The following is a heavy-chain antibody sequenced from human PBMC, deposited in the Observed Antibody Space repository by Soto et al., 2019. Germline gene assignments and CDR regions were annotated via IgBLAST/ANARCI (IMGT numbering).Heavy chain of an antibody. CDR2: ISAYNGNT. V-gene: IGHV1-18*04. D-gene: IGHD3-22*01. CDR1: GYTFTSYD. J-gene: IGHJ5*02. CDR3: ARDRKSLSSGYGHYSPNH. Sequence: GASVKVSCKASGYTFTSYDISWVRQAPGQGLEWMGWISAYNGNTNYAQKLQGRVTMTTDTSTSTAYMELRSLRSDDTAVYYCARDRKSLSSGYGHYSPNHWGQGTLVTVS.